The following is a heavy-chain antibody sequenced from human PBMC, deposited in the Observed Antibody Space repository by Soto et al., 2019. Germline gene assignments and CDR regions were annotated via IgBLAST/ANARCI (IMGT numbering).Heavy chain of an antibody. CDR3: ANAGPPSSLSNWFYP. Sequence: SETLSLTCAVSGDSITGGNYYWGWIRQPPGKGLEWIGTIFYTGTTYYNRSLASRITISLDTSMNQFSLSLRSVTASDTAVYFCANAGPPSSLSNWFYPRAQGTQVTGSS. D-gene: IGHD6-13*01. CDR2: IFYTGTT. CDR1: GDSITGGNYY. V-gene: IGHV4-39*01. J-gene: IGHJ5*02.